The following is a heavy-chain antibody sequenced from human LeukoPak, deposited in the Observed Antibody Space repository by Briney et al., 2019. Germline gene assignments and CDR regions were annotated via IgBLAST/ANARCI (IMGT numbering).Heavy chain of an antibody. CDR3: ASMIEWSSNPFDY. Sequence: KSGGSLRLSCAASGFTLSDYYMSWIRQAPGKGLEWVSYSSSRGSTIYYADSVKGRFAISRDNAKNTLYLQMNSLRAEDTAVYYCASMIEWSSNPFDYWGQGTLVTVSS. D-gene: IGHD5-12*01. V-gene: IGHV3-11*01. CDR2: SSSRGSTI. CDR1: GFTLSDYY. J-gene: IGHJ4*02.